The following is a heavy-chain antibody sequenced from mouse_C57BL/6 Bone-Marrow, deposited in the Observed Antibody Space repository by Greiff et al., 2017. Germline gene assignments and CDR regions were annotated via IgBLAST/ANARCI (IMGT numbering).Heavy chain of an antibody. J-gene: IGHJ2*01. Sequence: EVMLVESGGGLVKPGGSLKLSCAASGFTFSDYGMHWVRQAPEKGLEWVAYISSGSSTIYYADTVKGRFTISRDNAKNTLFLQMTSLRSEDTAMYYCAILYDSYFDYWGQGTTLTVSS. CDR2: ISSGSSTI. CDR1: GFTFSDYG. V-gene: IGHV5-17*01. CDR3: AILYDSYFDY. D-gene: IGHD2-3*01.